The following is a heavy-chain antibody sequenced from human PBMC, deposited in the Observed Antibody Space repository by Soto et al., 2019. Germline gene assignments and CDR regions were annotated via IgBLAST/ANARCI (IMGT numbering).Heavy chain of an antibody. CDR1: GGSITSITNHY. CDR2: ISYSGHT. Sequence: ETLSLTCTVSGGSITSITNHYCSWIRQPPGKGLEWIGYISYSGHTSYNPSLKSRVILSVDTSKNQVSLNLASVTAADTAVYYCATQGFGTLHGLVDVWGQGTTV. V-gene: IGHV4-59*08. CDR3: ATQGFGTLHGLVDV. D-gene: IGHD1-7*01. J-gene: IGHJ6*02.